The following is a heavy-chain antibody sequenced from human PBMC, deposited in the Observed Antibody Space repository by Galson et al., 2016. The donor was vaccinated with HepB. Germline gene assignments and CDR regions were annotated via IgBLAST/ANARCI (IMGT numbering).Heavy chain of an antibody. V-gene: IGHV4-34*01. Sequence: SETLSLTCAVYGGSFSGYNWTWIRQPPGKGLEWIGETHHSGSTIYNPSLKSRVTTSVDSSKNQLSLSLRSVTAADTAVYYCARPRSGPVGGNYYMDVWGQGTTVTISS. J-gene: IGHJ6*02. D-gene: IGHD6-19*01. CDR3: ARPRSGPVGGNYYMDV. CDR1: GGSFSGYN. CDR2: THHSGST.